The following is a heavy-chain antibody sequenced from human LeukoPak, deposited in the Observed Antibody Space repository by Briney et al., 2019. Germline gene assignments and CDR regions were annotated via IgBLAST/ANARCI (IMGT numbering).Heavy chain of an antibody. D-gene: IGHD2-15*01. Sequence: SETLSLTCAVSGGSISSYYWSWVRQPPGKGLEWIRYIYYSGSTNYNPSLKSRVTISVDTSKNQFSLKLSSVTAADTAVYYCARQWVGYCSGGSCSHALDYWGQGTLVTVSS. CDR3: ARQWVGYCSGGSCSHALDY. J-gene: IGHJ4*02. CDR1: GGSISSYY. V-gene: IGHV4-59*08. CDR2: IYYSGST.